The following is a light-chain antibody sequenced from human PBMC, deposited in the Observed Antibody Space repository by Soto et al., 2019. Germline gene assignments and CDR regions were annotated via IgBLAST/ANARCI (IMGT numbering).Light chain of an antibody. CDR2: DAS. Sequence: DIQRTQSPSSLSAFVGDRVTITCQASQDISKYLNWYQQKPGKAPKLLIYDASTLETGVPSRFSGSGSGTDFTFTISGLQPGDIATYYCQQLHSLPPLFGQGTRLEIK. CDR3: QQLHSLPPL. CDR1: QDISKY. J-gene: IGKJ2*01. V-gene: IGKV1-33*01.